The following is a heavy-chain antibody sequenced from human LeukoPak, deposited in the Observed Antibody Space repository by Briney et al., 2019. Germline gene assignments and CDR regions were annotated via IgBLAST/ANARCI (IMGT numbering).Heavy chain of an antibody. D-gene: IGHD5-18*01. J-gene: IGHJ5*02. V-gene: IGHV3-21*01. CDR1: GFTFSSYE. CDR3: ARGQLWQTGWFDP. CDR2: ISSTSSYI. Sequence: PGGSLRLSCAASGFTFSSYEVNWVRQAPGKGLEWVACISSTSSYIYYADSLKGRFTISRDNAKNSVYLQMNSQRAEDTAVYYCARGQLWQTGWFDPWGQGTLVTVSS.